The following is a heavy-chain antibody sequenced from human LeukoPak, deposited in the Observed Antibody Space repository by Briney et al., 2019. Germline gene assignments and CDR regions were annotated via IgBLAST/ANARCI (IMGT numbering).Heavy chain of an antibody. CDR1: GFTFSSYG. J-gene: IGHJ4*02. CDR2: ISYDGSNK. V-gene: IGHV3-30*18. Sequence: GGSLRLSCAASGFTFSSYGMHWVRPAPGKGLEWVAVISYDGSNKYYADSVKGRFTISRDNSKNTLYLQMNSLRAEDTAVYYCAKDYYYDSSGYYDFDHWGQGTLVTVSS. CDR3: AKDYYYDSSGYYDFDH. D-gene: IGHD3-22*01.